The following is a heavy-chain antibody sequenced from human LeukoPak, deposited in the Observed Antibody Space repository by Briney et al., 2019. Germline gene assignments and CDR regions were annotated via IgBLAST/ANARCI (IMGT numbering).Heavy chain of an antibody. CDR3: ARGRVGATRYYYYYMDV. J-gene: IGHJ6*03. V-gene: IGHV3-30*03. CDR1: GFTFSTYG. D-gene: IGHD1-26*01. CDR2: ISYDGSNK. Sequence: GGSLRLSCAASGFTFSTYGMHWVRQAPGKGLEWVAVISYDGSNKYYADSVKGRFTISRDNSKNTLYLQMGSLRAEDMAVYYCARGRVGATRYYYYYMDVWGKGTTVTISS.